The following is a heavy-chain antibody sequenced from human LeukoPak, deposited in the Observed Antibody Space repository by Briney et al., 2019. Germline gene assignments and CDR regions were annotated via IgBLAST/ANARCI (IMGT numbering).Heavy chain of an antibody. J-gene: IGHJ4*02. V-gene: IGHV3-74*03. Sequence: GGSLRLSCAASGFSFSTSWMHWVRQVPGKGLVWVSLINSDASSTTYADSVKGRFTISRDNSKNTLYLQMNSLRAEDTAVYYCAKDPRFHYYDSSGYYHVGHFDYWGQGTLVTVSS. CDR3: AKDPRFHYYDSSGYYHVGHFDY. D-gene: IGHD3-22*01. CDR2: INSDASST. CDR1: GFSFSTSW.